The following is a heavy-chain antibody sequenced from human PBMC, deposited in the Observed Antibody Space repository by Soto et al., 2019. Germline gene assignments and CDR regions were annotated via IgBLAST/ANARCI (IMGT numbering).Heavy chain of an antibody. CDR2: IDPSDSYT. Sequence: EVQLVQSGAEVKKPGESLRISCKGSGYSFTSYWISWVRQMPGKGLEWMGRIDPSDSYTNYSPSFQGHVTISVDKSISTAYLQWSSLKASDTAMYYCARPDNYYDSSGYYLDWGQGTLVTVSS. CDR1: GYSFTSYW. D-gene: IGHD3-22*01. CDR3: ARPDNYYDSSGYYLD. V-gene: IGHV5-10-1*03. J-gene: IGHJ4*02.